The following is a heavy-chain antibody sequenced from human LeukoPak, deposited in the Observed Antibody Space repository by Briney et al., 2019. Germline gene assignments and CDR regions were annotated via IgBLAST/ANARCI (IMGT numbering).Heavy chain of an antibody. J-gene: IGHJ5*02. V-gene: IGHV1-2*02. Sequence: VASVKVSCKASGYTFTGYYMHWVRQAPGQGLEWMGWINPNSGGTNYAQKFQGRVTMTRDTSISTAYMELSRLRSDDTAVYYCARGDCSGGSCSANWFDPWGQGTLVTVSS. CDR2: INPNSGGT. D-gene: IGHD2-15*01. CDR1: GYTFTGYY. CDR3: ARGDCSGGSCSANWFDP.